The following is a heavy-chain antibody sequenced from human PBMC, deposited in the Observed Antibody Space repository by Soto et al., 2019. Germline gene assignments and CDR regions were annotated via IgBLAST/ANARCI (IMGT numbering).Heavy chain of an antibody. V-gene: IGHV1-3*01. J-gene: IGHJ4*02. D-gene: IGHD1-20*01. Sequence: QVQLVQSGAEVKKPGASVKVSCKASGYTFTSYAMHWVRQAPGQRLEWMGWINAGNGNTKYSQKFQGRVTITRDTSASTAYMVLSSLRSEDTAVYYCPRGLYNPFDYWGQGTLVTVSS. CDR2: INAGNGNT. CDR3: PRGLYNPFDY. CDR1: GYTFTSYA.